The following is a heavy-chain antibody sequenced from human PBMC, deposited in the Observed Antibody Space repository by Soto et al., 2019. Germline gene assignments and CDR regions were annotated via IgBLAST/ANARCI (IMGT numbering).Heavy chain of an antibody. Sequence: QITLKESGPTLVKPTQTLTLTCTFSGFSLSTSGVGVGWIRQPPGKALEWLALIYWDDDKRYSPSLKSRLTITKDTSKNQVVITMTNIDPVDTATYYCAQGSSWYQGDWFDPWGQGTLVTVSS. V-gene: IGHV2-5*02. CDR2: IYWDDDK. D-gene: IGHD6-13*01. J-gene: IGHJ5*02. CDR3: AQGSSWYQGDWFDP. CDR1: GFSLSTSGVG.